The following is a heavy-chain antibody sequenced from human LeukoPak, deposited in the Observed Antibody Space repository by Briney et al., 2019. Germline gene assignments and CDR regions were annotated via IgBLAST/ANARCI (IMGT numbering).Heavy chain of an antibody. CDR2: ISYDGSNK. D-gene: IGHD3-22*01. CDR3: ARAGISGYCLDY. Sequence: GGSLRLSCAASGFTFSSYAMHWVRQAPGKGLEWVAVISYDGSNKYYADSVKGRFTISRDNSKNTLYLQVNSLRAEDTAVYYCARAGISGYCLDYWGQGTLVTVSS. CDR1: GFTFSSYA. J-gene: IGHJ4*02. V-gene: IGHV3-30-3*01.